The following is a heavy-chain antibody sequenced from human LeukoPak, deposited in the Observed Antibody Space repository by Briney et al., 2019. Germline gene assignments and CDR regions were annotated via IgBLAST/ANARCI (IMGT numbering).Heavy chain of an antibody. J-gene: IGHJ4*02. CDR1: GGSISSYY. CDR2: IYYSGST. Sequence: SETLSLTCTVSGGSISSYYWSWIRQPPGKGLEWIGYIYYSGSTNYNPSLKSRVTISVDTSKNQFSLKLSSVTAADTGVYYCARFGTSGSFDYWGQGTLVTVSS. D-gene: IGHD1-1*01. CDR3: ARFGTSGSFDY. V-gene: IGHV4-59*01.